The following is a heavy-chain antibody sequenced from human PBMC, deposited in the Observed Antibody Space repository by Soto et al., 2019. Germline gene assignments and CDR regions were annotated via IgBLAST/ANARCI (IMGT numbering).Heavy chain of an antibody. D-gene: IGHD3-10*01. CDR2: MNPNTGNT. CDR1: GYTFTNYD. V-gene: IGHV1-8*01. J-gene: IGHJ6*02. Sequence: QVQLVQSGAEVKKPGASVKVSCKASGYTFTNYDINWVRQAPGQGLEWMGWMNPNTGNTGYGHKFQGRVTMTRDNSISTDFMELSSLRSEDTAVYYCETRRSMVRGVNHMDVWGRGTTVTVSS. CDR3: ETRRSMVRGVNHMDV.